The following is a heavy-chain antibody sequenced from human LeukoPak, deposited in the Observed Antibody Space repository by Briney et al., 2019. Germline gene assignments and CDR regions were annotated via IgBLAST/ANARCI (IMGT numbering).Heavy chain of an antibody. Sequence: SGGSLRLSCAVSGFTFSDYWMTWVRQAPGRGLKWVANIKEDGSDKQYVDSVQGRFTISRDNAENSLYLQMNSLRAEDTAVYYCVRESSVWVGPGIGRPLDVWGKGTAVTVSS. D-gene: IGHD3-16*01. J-gene: IGHJ6*04. CDR3: VRESSVWVGPGIGRPLDV. CDR2: IKEDGSDK. CDR1: GFTFSDYW. V-gene: IGHV3-7*01.